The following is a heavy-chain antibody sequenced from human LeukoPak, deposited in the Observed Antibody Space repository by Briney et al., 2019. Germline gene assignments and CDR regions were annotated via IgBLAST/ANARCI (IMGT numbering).Heavy chain of an antibody. CDR3: ARGVGGASYYMDV. CDR2: IYYSGST. J-gene: IGHJ6*03. CDR1: GGSISSYY. D-gene: IGHD6-19*01. Sequence: SETLSLTCTVSGGSISSYYWSWIRQPPGKGLEWIGYIYYSGSTNYNPSLKSRVTISVDTSKNQFSLKLTSVTAADTAMYYCARGVGGASYYMDVWGKGTTVTISS. V-gene: IGHV4-59*12.